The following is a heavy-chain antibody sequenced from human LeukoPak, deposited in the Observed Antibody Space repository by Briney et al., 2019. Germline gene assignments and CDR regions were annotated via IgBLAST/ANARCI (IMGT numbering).Heavy chain of an antibody. CDR1: GYSISNGYY. D-gene: IGHD3-3*01. CDR3: ARAAEYYAIWRGYAGYSDY. V-gene: IGHV4-38-2*02. Sequence: SETLSLTCTVSGYSISNGYYWGWIRQPPGKGLEWLGSIYHRGSTFYNPSLRSRVTISLDRSKKKFSLKLTSVTAADTAVYFCARAAEYYAIWRGYAGYSDYWGQGISVTVSS. CDR2: IYHRGST. J-gene: IGHJ4*02.